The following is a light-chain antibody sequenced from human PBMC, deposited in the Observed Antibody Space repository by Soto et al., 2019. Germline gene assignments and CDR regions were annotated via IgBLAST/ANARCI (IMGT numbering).Light chain of an antibody. Sequence: DIQITQSPSSLSASVGDRLTITCRASQSIRSYLNWYQQKPGKAPKLLIFAASSLQSGVPSRFSGSGSGTDLALTISSLQPEDFATYYCQQSYISPRTFGPGTKVDLK. CDR3: QQSYISPRT. CDR2: AAS. J-gene: IGKJ3*01. CDR1: QSIRSY. V-gene: IGKV1-39*01.